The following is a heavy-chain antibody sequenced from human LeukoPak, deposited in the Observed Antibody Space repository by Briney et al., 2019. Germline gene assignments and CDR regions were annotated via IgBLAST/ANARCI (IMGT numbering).Heavy chain of an antibody. Sequence: ASVKVSCKASGYTFTSYGIIWVRQAPGQGLEWMGWISAYNGNTNYAQKLQGRVTMTTDTSTSTAYMELRSLRSDDTAVYYCARVEDCSSTSCYAMHYYYYGMDVWGQGTTVTVSS. D-gene: IGHD2-2*01. V-gene: IGHV1-18*01. J-gene: IGHJ6*02. CDR3: ARVEDCSSTSCYAMHYYYYGMDV. CDR1: GYTFTSYG. CDR2: ISAYNGNT.